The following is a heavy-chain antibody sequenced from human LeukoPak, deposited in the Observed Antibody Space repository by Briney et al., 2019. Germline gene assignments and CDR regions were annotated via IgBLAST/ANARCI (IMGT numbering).Heavy chain of an antibody. CDR2: INHSGST. Sequence: PSETLSLTCAVYGGSFSGYYWSWIRQPPGKGLEWIGEINHSGSTNYNPSLKSRVTISVDTSKNQFSLKLSSVTAADTAVYYCARSSRLGGNYYFDYWGQGTLVTVSS. CDR3: ARSSRLGGNYYFDY. J-gene: IGHJ4*02. V-gene: IGHV4-34*01. CDR1: GGSFSGYY. D-gene: IGHD3-10*01.